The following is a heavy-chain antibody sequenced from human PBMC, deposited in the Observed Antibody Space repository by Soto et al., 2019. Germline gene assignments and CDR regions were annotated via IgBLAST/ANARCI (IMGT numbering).Heavy chain of an antibody. D-gene: IGHD5-12*01. V-gene: IGHV3-23*01. CDR3: AKGPTTRGAWYSYL. Sequence: DVQLLESGGGVVQPGGSLILSCAASGFSISHYAMTWVRQAPGKGLQWVSTITGRGDRTYYADSVKGLFTISRDNYRDTLYLHMNSLSAEDTDLYSCAKGPTTRGAWYSYLWGRGTLITVS. J-gene: IGHJ2*01. CDR2: ITGRGDRT. CDR1: GFSISHYA.